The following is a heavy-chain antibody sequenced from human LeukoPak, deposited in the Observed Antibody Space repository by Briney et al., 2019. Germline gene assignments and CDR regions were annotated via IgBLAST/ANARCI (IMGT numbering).Heavy chain of an antibody. V-gene: IGHV1-2*06. Sequence: GASVKVSCKASGYTFTGYYMHWVRQAPGQGLEWMGRINPNSGGTNYAQKFQGRVTMTRDTSISTAYMELSRLRSDDPAVYYCARVLYGDYRMFDYWGQGTLVTVSS. CDR1: GYTFTGYY. D-gene: IGHD4-17*01. J-gene: IGHJ4*02. CDR3: ARVLYGDYRMFDY. CDR2: INPNSGGT.